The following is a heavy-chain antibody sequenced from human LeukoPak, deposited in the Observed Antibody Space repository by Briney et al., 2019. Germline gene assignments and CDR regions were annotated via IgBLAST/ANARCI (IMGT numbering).Heavy chain of an antibody. J-gene: IGHJ4*02. V-gene: IGHV4-61*05. CDR3: ARHLIVGATLPSGYFDY. CDR2: IYYSGST. Sequence: SETLSLTCTVSGGSISSSSYYWGWIRQPPGKGLEWIVYIYYSGSTNYNPSLKSRVTISVDTSKNQFSLKLSSVTAADTAVYYCARHLIVGATLPSGYFDYWGQGTLVTVSS. CDR1: GGSISSSSYY. D-gene: IGHD1-26*01.